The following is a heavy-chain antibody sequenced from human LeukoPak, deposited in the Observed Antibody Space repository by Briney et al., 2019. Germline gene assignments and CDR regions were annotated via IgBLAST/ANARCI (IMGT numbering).Heavy chain of an antibody. J-gene: IGHJ4*02. CDR2: IYYSGST. V-gene: IGHV4-59*01. Sequence: SETLSLTCTVSGGSISSYYWSWIRQPPWKGLEWIGYIYYSGSTNYNPSLKSRVTISVDTSKNQFSLKLSSVTAADTAVYYCARDLDSSGYYLDYWGQGTLVTVSS. CDR3: ARDLDSSGYYLDY. CDR1: GGSISSYY. D-gene: IGHD3-22*01.